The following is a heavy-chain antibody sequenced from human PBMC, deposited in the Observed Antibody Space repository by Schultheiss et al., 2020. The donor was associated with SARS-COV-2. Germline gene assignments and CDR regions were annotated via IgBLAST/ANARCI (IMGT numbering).Heavy chain of an antibody. D-gene: IGHD3-3*01. J-gene: IGHJ4*02. CDR2: ISSSSSYI. V-gene: IGHV3-21*01. CDR1: GFTFSSYG. Sequence: GGSLRLSCAASGFTFSSYGMHWVRQAPGKGLEWVSSISSSSSYIYYADLVKGRFTVSRDNGKNSLYLQMRSLRDEDTAVYYCVRGTADPRRVVGITITNDYWGQGTLVTVSS. CDR3: VRGTADPRRVVGITITNDY.